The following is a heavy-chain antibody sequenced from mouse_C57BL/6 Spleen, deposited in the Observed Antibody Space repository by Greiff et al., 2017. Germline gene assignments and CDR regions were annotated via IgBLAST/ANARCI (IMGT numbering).Heavy chain of an antibody. D-gene: IGHD3-2*02. CDR3: ARSELRLRRVYYAMDY. CDR2: INPNNGGT. Sequence: EVQLQESGPELVKPGASVKIPCKASGYTFTDYNMDWVKQSHGKSLEWIGDINPNNGGTIYNQKFKGKATLTVDKSSSTAYMELRSLTSEDTAVYYCARSELRLRRVYYAMDYWGQGTSVTVSS. CDR1: GYTFTDYN. V-gene: IGHV1-18*01. J-gene: IGHJ4*01.